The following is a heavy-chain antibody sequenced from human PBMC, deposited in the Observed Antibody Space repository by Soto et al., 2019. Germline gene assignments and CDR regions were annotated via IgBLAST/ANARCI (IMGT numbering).Heavy chain of an antibody. D-gene: IGHD2-2*01. Sequence: TSEPLSLTCAVYGGSFSGYYWSWIRQPPGKGLEWIGEINHSGSTNYNPSLKSRVTISVDTSKNQFSLKLSSVTAADTAVYYCARGRGRVVPAALNNYYYYYGMDVWGQGTTVTVSS. V-gene: IGHV4-34*01. CDR1: GGSFSGYY. J-gene: IGHJ6*02. CDR3: ARGRGRVVPAALNNYYYYYGMDV. CDR2: INHSGST.